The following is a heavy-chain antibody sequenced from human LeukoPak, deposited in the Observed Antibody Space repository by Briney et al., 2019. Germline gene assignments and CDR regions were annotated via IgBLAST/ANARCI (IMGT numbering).Heavy chain of an antibody. J-gene: IGHJ4*02. V-gene: IGHV4-31*03. CDR3: VREGEYGEDYF. CDR1: GDSGVSSGGYH. Sequence: PSETLSLTCTVSGDSGVSSGGYHWTWIRQHPEKGLEWIGYFYHRASYNPSLKGRVSISIDTSKNQFSLSLTSVTAADTALYYCVREGEYGEDYFWGQGIQVIVSA. CDR2: FYHRA. D-gene: IGHD4-17*01.